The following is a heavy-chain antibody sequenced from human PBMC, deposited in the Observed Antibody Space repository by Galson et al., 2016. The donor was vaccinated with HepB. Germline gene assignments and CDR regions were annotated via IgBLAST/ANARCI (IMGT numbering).Heavy chain of an antibody. CDR1: GFTFNSHW. J-gene: IGHJ6*02. D-gene: IGHD3-9*01. CDR3: AKDRGNFDLLYLRYYYYGMDV. V-gene: IGHV3-7*03. Sequence: LRLSCAASGFTFNSHWMSWVRQAPEKGLEWVANINQDGSEKHYVDSVQGRFTISRDNSKNTLYLQMNSLRAEDTAVYYCAKDRGNFDLLYLRYYYYGMDVWGQGTTVPVSS. CDR2: INQDGSEK.